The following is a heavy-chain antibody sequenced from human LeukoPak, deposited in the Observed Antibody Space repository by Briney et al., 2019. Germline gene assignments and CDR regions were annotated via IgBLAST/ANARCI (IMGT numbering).Heavy chain of an antibody. CDR3: ARRRYDILTGYRKGYFDY. CDR2: INHSGST. CDR1: GGSFSGYY. V-gene: IGHV4-34*01. D-gene: IGHD3-9*01. J-gene: IGHJ4*02. Sequence: SETLSLTCAVYGGSFSGYYWSWIRQPPGKGLEWIGEINHSGSTNYNPSLKSRVTISVDTSKNQFSLKLSSVTAADSAVYYCARRRYDILTGYRKGYFDYWGQGTLVTVSS.